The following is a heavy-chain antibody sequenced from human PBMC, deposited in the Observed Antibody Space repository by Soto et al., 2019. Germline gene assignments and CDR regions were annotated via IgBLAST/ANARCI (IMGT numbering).Heavy chain of an antibody. CDR1: GGSISSSSYY. J-gene: IGHJ2*01. D-gene: IGHD1-7*01. CDR3: ARHLLRVEGYNWNYEAWYFDL. Sequence: SETLSLTCTVSGGSISSSSYYWGWIRQPPGKGLEWIGSIYYSGSTYYNPSLKSRVTISVDTSKNQFSLKLSSVTAAGTAVYYCARHLLRVEGYNWNYEAWYFDLWGRGTLVTVSS. V-gene: IGHV4-39*01. CDR2: IYYSGST.